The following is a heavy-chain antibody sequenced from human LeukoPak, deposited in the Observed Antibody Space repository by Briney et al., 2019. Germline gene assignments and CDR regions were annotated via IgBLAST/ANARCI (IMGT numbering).Heavy chain of an antibody. CDR3: AKPLNTANYYFGVDV. CDR1: GFTISTYA. Sequence: SGGSLRLSCAASGFTISTYAMSWVRQAPGKGLEWVSAISGSGGSTYYADSVKGRFTISRDNSKNTLYLQMNSLRAEDTAVYYCAKPLNTANYYFGVDVWGQGTTVTVSS. J-gene: IGHJ6*02. V-gene: IGHV3-23*01. D-gene: IGHD5-18*01. CDR2: ISGSGGST.